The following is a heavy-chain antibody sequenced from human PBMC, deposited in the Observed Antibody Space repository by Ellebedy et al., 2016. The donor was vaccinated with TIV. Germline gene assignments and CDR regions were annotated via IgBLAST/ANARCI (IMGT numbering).Heavy chain of an antibody. D-gene: IGHD2-2*01. V-gene: IGHV3-53*01. CDR3: ARDHCSSTSCYFDY. CDR2: IYSGGST. Sequence: GESLKISCAASGFTVSSNYMSWVRQAPGKGLEWVSVIYSGGSTYYADSVKGRFTISRDNSKNTLYLQMNSLRAEDTAVYYCARDHCSSTSCYFDYWGQGTLVTVSS. CDR1: GFTVSSNY. J-gene: IGHJ4*02.